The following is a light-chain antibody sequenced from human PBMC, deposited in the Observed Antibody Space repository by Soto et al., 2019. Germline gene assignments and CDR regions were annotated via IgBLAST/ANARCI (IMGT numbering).Light chain of an antibody. Sequence: EIVLTQSPGTLSLSPGERATLSCRASQCVSSSYLAWYQQKPGQAPRLLIYGASSRATGIPDRFSGSGSGTDFTLTISRLEPEDFAVYYCQQYGSSPQTFGQGTKVDI. J-gene: IGKJ1*01. V-gene: IGKV3-20*01. CDR3: QQYGSSPQT. CDR1: QCVSSSY. CDR2: GAS.